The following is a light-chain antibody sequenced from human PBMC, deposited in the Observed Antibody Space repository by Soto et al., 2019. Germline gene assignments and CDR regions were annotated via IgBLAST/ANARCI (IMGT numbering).Light chain of an antibody. CDR2: YDS. J-gene: IGLJ2*01. CDR1: NIGSKS. CDR3: PVWDSSSDHVV. V-gene: IGLV3-21*04. Sequence: SYELTQPPSVSVAPGKTARITCGGNNIGSKSVHWYQQKPGQAQVLVIYYDSDRPSVIPERFSGSNSGNTATLTISRVEDGDAADYYCPVWDSSSDHVVFGEGTKLTVL.